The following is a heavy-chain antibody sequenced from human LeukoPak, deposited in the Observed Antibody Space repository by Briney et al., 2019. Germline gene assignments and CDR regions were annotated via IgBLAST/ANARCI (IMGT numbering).Heavy chain of an antibody. CDR2: IYHSGST. CDR3: ARGGYYDILTGYLNWFDP. D-gene: IGHD3-9*01. CDR1: GGSISSGGYS. V-gene: IGHV4-30-2*01. J-gene: IGHJ5*02. Sequence: SETLSLTCAVSGGSISSGGYSWSWIRQPPGKGLEWIGYIYHSGSTYYNPSLKSRVTISVDRSKNQFSLKLSSVTAADTAVYYCARGGYYDILTGYLNWFDPWGQGTLVTVSS.